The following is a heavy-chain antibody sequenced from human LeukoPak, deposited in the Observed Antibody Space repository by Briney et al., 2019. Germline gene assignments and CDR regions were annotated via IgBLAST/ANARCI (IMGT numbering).Heavy chain of an antibody. CDR1: GFTFSSHG. Sequence: GGSLRLSCAASGFTFSSHGMNWVRQAPGKGLEWVSGISPSGGITYYTDSVKGRFTISRDNSKNTVSLQMNSLRGEDTAVYYCATQSSYGDYAFDYWGQGTLVTVSS. CDR2: ISPSGGIT. CDR3: ATQSSYGDYAFDY. D-gene: IGHD4-17*01. V-gene: IGHV3-23*01. J-gene: IGHJ4*02.